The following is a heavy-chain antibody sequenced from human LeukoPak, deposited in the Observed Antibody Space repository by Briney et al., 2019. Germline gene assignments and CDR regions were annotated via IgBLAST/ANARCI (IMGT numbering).Heavy chain of an antibody. CDR3: ARGSSYYGSGNFWMDY. Sequence: SETLSLTCTVSGASISSYYWSWIRQPPGKGLEWIGYIYYSGSTNYNPSLKSRVTISVDTSKNQFSLRLSSVTAADTAVYYCARGSSYYGSGNFWMDYWGQGTLVTVSS. V-gene: IGHV4-59*01. D-gene: IGHD3-10*01. CDR2: IYYSGST. CDR1: GASISSYY. J-gene: IGHJ4*02.